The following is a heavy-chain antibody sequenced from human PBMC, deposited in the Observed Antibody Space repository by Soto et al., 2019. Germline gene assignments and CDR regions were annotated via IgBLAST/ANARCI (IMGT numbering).Heavy chain of an antibody. V-gene: IGHV3-33*01. Sequence: QVQLVESGGGVVQPGESLRLSCVASGFTFSNYGMHWVRQTPGKGLEWVAMTWYDGINKYYADSVKDRFTISRDNSKNTLYLQMNSLRDEDSAVYYCATELNDMEAFDIWGQGTMVTVAS. D-gene: IGHD1-1*01. CDR1: GFTFSNYG. CDR2: TWYDGINK. J-gene: IGHJ3*02. CDR3: ATELNDMEAFDI.